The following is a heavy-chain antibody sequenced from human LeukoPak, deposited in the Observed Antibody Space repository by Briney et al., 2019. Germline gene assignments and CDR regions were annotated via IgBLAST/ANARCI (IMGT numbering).Heavy chain of an antibody. V-gene: IGHV3-23*01. CDR1: GFIFSSYA. CDR3: AKGLQGYSSSWFDP. Sequence: PGGPLRLSCAASGFIFSSYAMSWVRQAPGKGLEWVSGISGSGGSTYYADSVKGRFTISRDNSKNTLYLQMNSLRAEDTAVYYCAKGLQGYSSSWFDPWGQGTLVTVSS. J-gene: IGHJ5*02. D-gene: IGHD4-11*01. CDR2: ISGSGGST.